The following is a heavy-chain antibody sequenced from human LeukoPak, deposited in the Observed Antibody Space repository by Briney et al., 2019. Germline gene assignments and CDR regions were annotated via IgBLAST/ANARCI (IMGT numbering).Heavy chain of an antibody. CDR2: INHSGST. CDR1: GGSFSGYY. Sequence: SEXLSLTCAVYGGSFSGYYWSWIRQPPGEGLEWIGEINHSGSTNYNPSLKSRVTISVDTSKNQFSLKLSSVTAADTAVYYCARPKAAAGRQKYGMDVWGQGTTVTVSS. D-gene: IGHD6-13*01. CDR3: ARPKAAAGRQKYGMDV. J-gene: IGHJ6*02. V-gene: IGHV4-34*01.